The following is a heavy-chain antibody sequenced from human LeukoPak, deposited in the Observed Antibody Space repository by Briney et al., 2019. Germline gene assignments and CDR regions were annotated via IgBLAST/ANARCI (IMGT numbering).Heavy chain of an antibody. CDR1: RYTFTSYD. V-gene: IGHV1-8*01. Sequence: GASVKVSCKASRYTFTSYDINWVRQATGQGLEWMGWMNPNSGNTGYAQKFQGRVTMTRNTSINTAYMELSSLRSEDTAVYYCARDGWPYCGGDCSSPVDYWGQGTLVTVSS. D-gene: IGHD2-21*02. CDR2: MNPNSGNT. J-gene: IGHJ4*02. CDR3: ARDGWPYCGGDCSSPVDY.